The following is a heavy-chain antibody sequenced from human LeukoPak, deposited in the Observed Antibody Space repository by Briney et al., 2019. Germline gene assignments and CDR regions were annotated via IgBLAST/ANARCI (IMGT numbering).Heavy chain of an antibody. V-gene: IGHV3-30*02. Sequence: PGGSLRLSCAASGFTFSSYGMHWVRQAPGKGLEWVAFIRYDGSNKYYADSVKGRFTISRDNSKNTLYLQMNSLRAEDTAVYYCARDRALLWFGELSPWFDPWGQGTLVTVSS. CDR3: ARDRALLWFGELSPWFDP. J-gene: IGHJ5*02. D-gene: IGHD3-10*01. CDR2: IRYDGSNK. CDR1: GFTFSSYG.